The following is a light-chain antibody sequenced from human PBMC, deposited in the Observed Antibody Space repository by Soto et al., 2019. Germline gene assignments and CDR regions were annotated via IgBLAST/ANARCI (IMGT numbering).Light chain of an antibody. CDR2: AAS. Sequence: DIQMTQSPSSVSASVGDRVTITCRASLGISRWLAWYQQKPGKAPKLLIYAASSLQRGVPSRFSGRGYGKDFTLTISSLQHEDFATYYCQQANSFPVTFGGGTKVEIK. V-gene: IGKV1-12*01. CDR3: QQANSFPVT. J-gene: IGKJ4*01. CDR1: LGISRW.